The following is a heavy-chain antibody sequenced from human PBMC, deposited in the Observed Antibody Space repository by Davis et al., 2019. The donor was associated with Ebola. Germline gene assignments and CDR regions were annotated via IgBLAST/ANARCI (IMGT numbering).Heavy chain of an antibody. J-gene: IGHJ4*02. CDR1: GGSFSGYY. CDR3: ARDGYNYSFFDY. Sequence: GSLRLSCAVYGGSFSGYYWSWIRQPPGKGLEWIGEINHSGSTNYNPSLKSRVTISVDTSKNQFSLKLSSVTAADTAAYYCARDGYNYSFFDYWGQGTLVTVSS. V-gene: IGHV4-34*01. D-gene: IGHD5-24*01. CDR2: INHSGST.